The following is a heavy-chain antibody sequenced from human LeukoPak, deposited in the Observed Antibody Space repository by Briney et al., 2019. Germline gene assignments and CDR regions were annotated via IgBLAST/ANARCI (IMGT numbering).Heavy chain of an antibody. V-gene: IGHV3-48*03. CDR1: GFTFTSYE. CDR3: ARIMVATTREAFDY. CDR2: ISSSGSTI. J-gene: IGHJ4*02. Sequence: GGSLRLSCAASGFTFTSYEMNWVRQAPGKGLEWVSCISSSGSTIYYADSVRGRFTISRDNAKNSLYLQMNSLRAEDTAVYYCARIMVATTREAFDYWGQGTLVTVSS. D-gene: IGHD5-12*01.